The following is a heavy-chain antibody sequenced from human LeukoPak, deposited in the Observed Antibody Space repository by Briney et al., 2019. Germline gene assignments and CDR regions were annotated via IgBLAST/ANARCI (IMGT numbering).Heavy chain of an antibody. Sequence: PSETLSLTCAVYGGSLSDYYWSWIRQPPGKGLEWIGEINHSGSTNYNPSLKSRVTISVDTSKSQFSLKLSSVTAADTAVYYCARWSSNYYDTSGRRFDPWGQGTLVTVSS. J-gene: IGHJ5*02. V-gene: IGHV4-34*01. CDR2: INHSGST. CDR3: ARWSSNYYDTSGRRFDP. CDR1: GGSLSDYY. D-gene: IGHD3-22*01.